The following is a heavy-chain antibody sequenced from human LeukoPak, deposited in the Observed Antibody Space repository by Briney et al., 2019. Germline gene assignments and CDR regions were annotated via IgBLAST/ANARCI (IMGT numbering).Heavy chain of an antibody. CDR3: ARGLLWFGESFGNY. CDR2: MNPNSGNT. J-gene: IGHJ4*02. Sequence: ASVKVSCKASGYTFTSYDINWVRQATGQGLEWMGWMNPNSGNTGYAQKFQGRVTMTRNTSISTAYMGLSSLRSEDTAVYYCARGLLWFGESFGNYWGQGTLVTVSS. CDR1: GYTFTSYD. V-gene: IGHV1-8*01. D-gene: IGHD3-10*01.